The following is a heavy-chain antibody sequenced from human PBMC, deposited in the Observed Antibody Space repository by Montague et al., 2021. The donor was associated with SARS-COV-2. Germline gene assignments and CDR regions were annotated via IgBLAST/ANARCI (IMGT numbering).Heavy chain of an antibody. Sequence: SETLSLTCTVSGGSISAYYWSWIRQPPGKGLEWISYMCNSRSSNYNPSLKSRVSISVYTSKSQFSLKLTSVTAADTAVYYCAREGIPTPGDEWKILHYRGMDVWGQGTTVTVSS. CDR2: MCNSRSS. CDR1: GGSISAYY. CDR3: AREGIPTPGDEWKILHYRGMDV. D-gene: IGHD7-27*01. J-gene: IGHJ6*02. V-gene: IGHV4-59*13.